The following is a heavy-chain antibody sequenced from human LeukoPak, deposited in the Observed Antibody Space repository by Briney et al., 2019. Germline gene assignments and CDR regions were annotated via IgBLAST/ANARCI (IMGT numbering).Heavy chain of an antibody. CDR1: GYTFTGHF. V-gene: IGHV1-2*02. J-gene: IGHJ4*02. CDR3: ARVREWEEISGAIPDYFDY. CDR2: IKPKSGAT. Sequence: ASVKVSCKASGYTFTGHFMNWVRQAPAQGLEWMGWIKPKSGATAYAQKFQGRVTMTRDTAINTAYLELSSLTSDDTAVYYCARVREWEEISGAIPDYFDYWGQGTLITVSS. D-gene: IGHD3-3*01.